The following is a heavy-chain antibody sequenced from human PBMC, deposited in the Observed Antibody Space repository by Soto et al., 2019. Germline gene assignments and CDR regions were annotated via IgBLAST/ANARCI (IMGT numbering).Heavy chain of an antibody. CDR1: GFTFSSYS. CDR2: ISSSSSYI. V-gene: IGHV3-21*01. Sequence: VGSLRLSCAASGFTFSSYSMNWVRQAPGKGLEWVSSISSSSSYIYYADSVKGRFTISRDNAKNSLYLQMNSLRAEDTAVYYCARSYSSGWYGEIDYWGQGTLVTVSS. J-gene: IGHJ4*02. D-gene: IGHD6-19*01. CDR3: ARSYSSGWYGEIDY.